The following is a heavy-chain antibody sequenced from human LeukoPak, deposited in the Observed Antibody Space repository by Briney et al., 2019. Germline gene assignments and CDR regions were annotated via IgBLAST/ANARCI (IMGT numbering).Heavy chain of an antibody. CDR3: ARVPVCSGGSCHSNWFDP. CDR2: IIPIFGTA. V-gene: IGHV1-69*01. CDR1: GGTFSSYA. D-gene: IGHD2-15*01. Sequence: SVKVSCKASGGTFSSYAISWVRQAPGQGLEWMGGIIPIFGTANYAQKFQGRVTITADESTSTAYMELSSLRSEDTAVYYCARVPVCSGGSCHSNWFDPWGQGTLVTVSS. J-gene: IGHJ5*02.